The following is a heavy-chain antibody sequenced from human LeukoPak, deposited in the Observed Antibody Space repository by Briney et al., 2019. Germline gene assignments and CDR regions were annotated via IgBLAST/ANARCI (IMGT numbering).Heavy chain of an antibody. CDR3: ARSPRRGKFDY. CDR2: IKQDGSET. Sequence: GGSLRLSCAASGFTFSSHWMSWVRQAPGKGLEWVANIKQDGSETYYVDSVKGRFTISRDNTQNSLYLQMNSLGADDTALYYCARSPRRGKFDYWGQGTLVTVSS. D-gene: IGHD3-16*01. V-gene: IGHV3-7*01. J-gene: IGHJ4*02. CDR1: GFTFSSHW.